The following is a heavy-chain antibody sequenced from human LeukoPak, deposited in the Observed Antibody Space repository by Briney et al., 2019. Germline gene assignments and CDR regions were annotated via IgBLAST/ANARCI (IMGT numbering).Heavy chain of an antibody. V-gene: IGHV3-30-3*01. Sequence: GGSLRLSCAASGFTFSSYAMHWVRQAPGKGLEWVAVISYDGSNKYYADSVKGRFTISRDNSKNTLYLQMNSLRAEDTAVYYCAGDGVGSDFWSGVNWFDPWGQGTLVTVSS. CDR3: AGDGVGSDFWSGVNWFDP. J-gene: IGHJ5*02. CDR1: GFTFSSYA. CDR2: ISYDGSNK. D-gene: IGHD3-3*01.